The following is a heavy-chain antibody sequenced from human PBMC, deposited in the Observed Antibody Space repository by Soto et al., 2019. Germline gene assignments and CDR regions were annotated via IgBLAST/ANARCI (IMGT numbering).Heavy chain of an antibody. Sequence: SETLSLTCTVSGGSISSSSYYWGWIRQPPGKGLEWIGSIYHSGSTNYNPSLKSRVTISVDKSKNQFSLKLSSVTAADTAVYYCARETTTVTTLFFHYYGMDVWGQGTTVTVSS. J-gene: IGHJ6*02. V-gene: IGHV4-39*07. CDR1: GGSISSSSYY. CDR2: IYHSGST. D-gene: IGHD4-4*01. CDR3: ARETTTVTTLFFHYYGMDV.